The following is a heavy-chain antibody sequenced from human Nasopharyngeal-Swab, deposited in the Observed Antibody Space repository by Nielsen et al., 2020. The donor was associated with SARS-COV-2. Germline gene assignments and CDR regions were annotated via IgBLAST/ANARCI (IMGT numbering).Heavy chain of an antibody. CDR3: ASQPSNWFDP. V-gene: IGHV4-39*01. J-gene: IGHJ5*02. CDR1: GGSISSSSYY. CDR2: IYYSGGT. Sequence: GSLRLSCTVSGGSISSSSYYWGWIRQPPGKGLEWIGSIYYSGGTYYNPSLKSRVTISVDTSKNQFSLKLSSVTAADTAVYYCASQPSNWFDPWGQGTLVTVSS.